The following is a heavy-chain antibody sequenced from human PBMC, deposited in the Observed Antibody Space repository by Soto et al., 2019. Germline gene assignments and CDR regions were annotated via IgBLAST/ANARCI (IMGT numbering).Heavy chain of an antibody. D-gene: IGHD6-13*01. CDR1: GFTFRSFT. CDR3: TRDASRDSSARGWFDP. J-gene: IGHJ5*02. Sequence: GGSLRLSCAASGFTFRSFTMSWVRQAPGKGLEWVSTISSNSAYIYYTDALRGRFTISRDNAKNSLHLQMNSLRAEDTAVYYCTRDASRDSSARGWFDPWGPGTLVTVSS. V-gene: IGHV3-21*01. CDR2: ISSNSAYI.